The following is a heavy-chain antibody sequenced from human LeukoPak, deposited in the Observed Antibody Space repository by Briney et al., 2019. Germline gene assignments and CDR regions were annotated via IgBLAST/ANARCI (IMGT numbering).Heavy chain of an antibody. J-gene: IGHJ4*02. CDR2: IYSSGNT. CDR1: GGSIISNRHY. Sequence: PSETLSLTCTVSGGSIISNRHYWSWIRQPAGKGLEWIGHIYSSGNTKYNPSLKSRLTMSIDSSKNQFSLILTSVTAADTAVYYCARSELLWFGGVNSGFDYWGQGTLVTVSS. D-gene: IGHD3-10*01. CDR3: ARSELLWFGGVNSGFDY. V-gene: IGHV4-61*09.